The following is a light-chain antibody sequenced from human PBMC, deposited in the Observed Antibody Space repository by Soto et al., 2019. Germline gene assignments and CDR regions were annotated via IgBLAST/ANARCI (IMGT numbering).Light chain of an antibody. CDR3: QQVNSYPQT. Sequence: IQLTLSPSSLSASVGDRVTISCRASQGIGTYLAWYQQKPGKAPKLLIYAAFTLHSGVPARFSGSRSGTDFTLTISSLQPEDFATYYCQQVNSYPQTFGQGTRLEI. CDR2: AAF. CDR1: QGIGTY. V-gene: IGKV1-9*01. J-gene: IGKJ5*01.